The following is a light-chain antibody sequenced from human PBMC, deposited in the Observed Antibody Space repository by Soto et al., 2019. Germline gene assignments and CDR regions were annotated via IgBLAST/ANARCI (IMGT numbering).Light chain of an antibody. J-gene: IGLJ1*01. V-gene: IGLV2-14*01. CDR3: SSFTTSSTYV. Sequence: QSALTQPASVFGAPGQSITISCTGTSSDVGTYKHVSWYQHHPGKAPKVIIYEVSNRPAGVSSRFSGSKSGNTASLTISGLQAEDEADYYCSSFTTSSTYVFGTGTKLTVL. CDR1: SSDVGTYKH. CDR2: EVS.